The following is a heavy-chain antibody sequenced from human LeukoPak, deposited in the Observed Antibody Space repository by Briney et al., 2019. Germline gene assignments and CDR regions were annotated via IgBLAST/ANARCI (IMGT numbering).Heavy chain of an antibody. J-gene: IGHJ5*02. CDR2: IKQDGSEK. CDR3: ASSGPSGWSTPRGWFDP. D-gene: IGHD6-19*01. V-gene: IGHV3-7*03. CDR1: GFTFSSYW. Sequence: GGSLRLSCAASGFTFSSYWMSWVRQAPGKGLEWVANIKQDGSEKYYVDSVKGRFTISRDNAKNSLYLQMNSLRAEDTAVYYCASSGPSGWSTPRGWFDPWGQGTLVTVSS.